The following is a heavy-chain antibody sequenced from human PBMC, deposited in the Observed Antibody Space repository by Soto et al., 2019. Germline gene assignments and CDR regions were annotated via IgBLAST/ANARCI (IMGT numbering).Heavy chain of an antibody. V-gene: IGHV3-23*01. D-gene: IGHD4-17*01. CDR2: ISGSGGST. Sequence: EVQLLESGGGLVQPGGSLRLSCAASGFTFSSYAMSWVRQAPGKGLEWVSAISGSGGSTYYADSVKGRFTISRDNSKNTLYLQMNSLRAEDTAVYYCAKDRGDYGDPDPAWYFDYWGQGTLVTVSS. J-gene: IGHJ4*02. CDR1: GFTFSSYA. CDR3: AKDRGDYGDPDPAWYFDY.